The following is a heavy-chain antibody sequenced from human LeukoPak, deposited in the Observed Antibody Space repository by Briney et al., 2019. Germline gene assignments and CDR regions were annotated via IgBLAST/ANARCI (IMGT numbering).Heavy chain of an antibody. CDR3: ARIPIESSSGWYFFDY. D-gene: IGHD6-13*01. J-gene: IGHJ4*02. CDR2: IDWDDDK. V-gene: IGHV2-70*04. Sequence: SGPTLVNPTQTLTLTCTFSGFSLSTSGMRVSWIRQPPGKALEWLARIDWDDDKFYSTSLKTRPTISKDTSKNQVVLTMTNMDPVDTATYYCARIPIESSSGWYFFDYWGQGTLVTVSS. CDR1: GFSLSTSGMR.